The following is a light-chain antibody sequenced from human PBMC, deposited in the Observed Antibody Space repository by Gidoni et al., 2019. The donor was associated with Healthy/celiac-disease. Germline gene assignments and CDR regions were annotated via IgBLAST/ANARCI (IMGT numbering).Light chain of an antibody. J-gene: IGLJ3*02. V-gene: IGLV3-25*03. Sequence: SYELTQPPSVSVSPGQTARITCSGDALPKQYAYWYQQKPGQAPVLVIYKDSERPSGIPELFSGSSSGTTVTLTISGVQAEDEADYYCQSADSSGTQRVFGGGTKLTVL. CDR2: KDS. CDR1: ALPKQY. CDR3: QSADSSGTQRV.